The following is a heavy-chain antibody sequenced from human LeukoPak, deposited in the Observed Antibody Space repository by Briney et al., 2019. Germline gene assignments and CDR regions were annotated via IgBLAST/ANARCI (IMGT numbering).Heavy chain of an antibody. Sequence: SETLSLTCTVSGASINSHYWSWIRQPAGKGLEWIGRIYISGSTNYNSSLQSRVTMSVDTSKNQFSLKLTSVTAADTAVYYCARALDPLPGTYYFDYWGQGTLVTVSS. CDR3: ARALDPLPGTYYFDY. CDR2: IYISGST. D-gene: IGHD1-1*01. V-gene: IGHV4-4*07. CDR1: GASINSHY. J-gene: IGHJ4*02.